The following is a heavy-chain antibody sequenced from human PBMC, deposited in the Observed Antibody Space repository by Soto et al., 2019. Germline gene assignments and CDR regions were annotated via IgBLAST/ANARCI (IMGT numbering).Heavy chain of an antibody. CDR1: GYTFTNYA. CDR3: ARGRWTQTTEGYYLDF. CDR2: INAGNGHT. D-gene: IGHD1-1*01. J-gene: IGHJ4*02. Sequence: QVQLVQSGTEVKKPGASVKLSCKASGYTFTNYAIHWVRQAPGQRLEWMVWINAGNGHTKYSQKFQGRVTVTRHPSATTAYMELSRLTSEDTAVYYCARGRWTQTTEGYYLDFWGQGTLVTVSS. V-gene: IGHV1-3*01.